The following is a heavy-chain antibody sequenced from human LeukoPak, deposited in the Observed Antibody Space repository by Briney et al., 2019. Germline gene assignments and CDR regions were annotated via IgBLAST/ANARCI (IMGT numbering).Heavy chain of an antibody. CDR1: GYTFTGYY. J-gene: IGHJ4*02. D-gene: IGHD5-12*01. CDR3: ASVTLSAYDGDY. Sequence: GASVKVSCKASGYTFTGYYMPWVRQAPGQGLEWMGWINPKSGGTNYAQKVQGRVTTTRDTSISTAYMELSRLRSDDTAVYYCASVTLSAYDGDYRGQGTLVTVSS. CDR2: INPKSGGT. V-gene: IGHV1-2*02.